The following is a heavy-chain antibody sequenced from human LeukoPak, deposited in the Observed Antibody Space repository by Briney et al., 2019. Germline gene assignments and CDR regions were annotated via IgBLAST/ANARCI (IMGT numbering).Heavy chain of an antibody. CDR2: INPNSGGT. Sequence: ASVKVSCKASGYTFTGYYMHWVRQAPGQGLEWMGWINPNSGGTNYAQKFQGRVTMTRDASISTAYMELSRLRSDDTAVYYCARASDRFLEWLLLVWGQGTLVTVSS. J-gene: IGHJ4*02. V-gene: IGHV1-2*02. D-gene: IGHD3-3*01. CDR1: GYTFTGYY. CDR3: ARASDRFLEWLLLV.